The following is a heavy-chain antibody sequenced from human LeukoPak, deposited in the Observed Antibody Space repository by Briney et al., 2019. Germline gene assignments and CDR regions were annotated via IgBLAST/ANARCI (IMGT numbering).Heavy chain of an antibody. Sequence: SETLSLTCTVSAGSISSGGYYWSWLRQHPGRGLEWIGYIYYSGSTYYNPSLKSRVTISVDTSENQFSLKLTSVTAADTAVYYCARSPEYYFDYWGQGTLVTVSS. J-gene: IGHJ4*02. CDR1: AGSISSGGYY. D-gene: IGHD1-14*01. CDR2: IYYSGST. CDR3: ARSPEYYFDY. V-gene: IGHV4-31*03.